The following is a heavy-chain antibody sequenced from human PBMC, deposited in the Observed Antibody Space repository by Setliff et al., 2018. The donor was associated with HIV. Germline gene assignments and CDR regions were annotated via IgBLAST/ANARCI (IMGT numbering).Heavy chain of an antibody. J-gene: IGHJ5*02. CDR3: ARRGPGDQTWFDP. CDR1: GGSISRSYYY. D-gene: IGHD7-27*01. CDR2: IYYSGST. Sequence: SETLSLTCTVSGGSISRSYYYWGWIRRPPGKGLEWIGSIYYSGSTYYNPSLKSRVTISLDTSKNQFSLRLSSVTAADTAVFYCARRGPGDQTWFDPWGQGILVTSPQ. V-gene: IGHV4-39*07.